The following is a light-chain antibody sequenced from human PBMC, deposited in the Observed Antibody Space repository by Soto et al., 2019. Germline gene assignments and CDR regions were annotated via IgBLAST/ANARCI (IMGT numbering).Light chain of an antibody. CDR1: QSFRGL. V-gene: IGKV3D-15*01. Sequence: EVVLTQSPVTLSLSPGERATLSCRASQSFRGLLAWYQQKPGQAPRLLIYDAYNRATGIPPRFSGSGSGTEFTLTISSLQSEDFGVYYCQQYNDWPRTFGQGTRLEIK. CDR2: DAY. CDR3: QQYNDWPRT. J-gene: IGKJ5*01.